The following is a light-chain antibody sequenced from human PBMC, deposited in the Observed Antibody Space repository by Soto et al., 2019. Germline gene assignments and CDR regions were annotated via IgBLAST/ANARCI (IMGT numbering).Light chain of an antibody. J-gene: IGKJ5*01. V-gene: IGKV1-5*02. Sequence: DIQMTQSPSTLSASVGDRVTFVGRASQSISHWLAWYQKRPGKAPKLLIYDASTLESGVPSTFSGSGSGTEFSLTISSLQPDDFATYYCQQYDEYPYTFGQGTRLEIK. CDR1: QSISHW. CDR3: QQYDEYPYT. CDR2: DAS.